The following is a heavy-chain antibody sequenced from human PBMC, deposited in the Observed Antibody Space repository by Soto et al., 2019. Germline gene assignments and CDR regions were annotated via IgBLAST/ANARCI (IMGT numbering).Heavy chain of an antibody. CDR3: ARGRVVLLWFGDHNWFDP. V-gene: IGHV4-34*01. Sequence: PSETLSLTCAVYGGSFSGYYWSWIRQPPGKGLEWIGEINHSGSTNYNPSLKSRVTISVDTSKNQFSLKLSSVTAADTAVYYCARGRVVLLWFGDHNWFDPWGQGTLVTVSS. D-gene: IGHD3-10*01. CDR1: GGSFSGYY. CDR2: INHSGST. J-gene: IGHJ5*02.